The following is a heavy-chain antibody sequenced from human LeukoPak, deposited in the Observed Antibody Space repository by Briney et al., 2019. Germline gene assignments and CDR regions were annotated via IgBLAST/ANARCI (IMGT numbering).Heavy chain of an antibody. J-gene: IGHJ6*02. Sequence: GGSLTLSCEVSGFDFDDYALHWVRQVPGKGLEWVSLISGDGGRAYYAESAKGRFTISRDNRKDSLFLHMNSLTNEDTALYFCAKDSSYYYDSNGPNTYYYYYGMDVWGQGTTVIVSS. CDR1: GFDFDDYA. V-gene: IGHV3-43*02. CDR3: AKDSSYYYDSNGPNTYYYYYGMDV. CDR2: ISGDGGRA. D-gene: IGHD3-22*01.